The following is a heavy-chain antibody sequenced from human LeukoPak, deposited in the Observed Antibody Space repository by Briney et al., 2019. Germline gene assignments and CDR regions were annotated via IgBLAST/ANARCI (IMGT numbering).Heavy chain of an antibody. CDR1: GFTVSSNY. CDR2: IYSGGST. J-gene: IGHJ4*02. CDR3: ARGDYGSGLFDY. Sequence: GRSLRLSCAASGFTVSSNYMSWVRQAPGKGLEWVSVIYSGGSTYYADSVKGRFTISRDNSKNTLYLQMNSLRAEDTAVYYCARGDYGSGLFDYWGQGTLVTVSS. V-gene: IGHV3-66*01. D-gene: IGHD3-10*01.